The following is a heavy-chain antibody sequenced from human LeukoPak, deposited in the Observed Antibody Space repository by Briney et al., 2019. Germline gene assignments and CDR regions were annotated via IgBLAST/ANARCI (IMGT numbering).Heavy chain of an antibody. CDR2: ISSSSSYI. V-gene: IGHV3-21*01. Sequence: GGSLRHSCAASGFTFSSYSMNWVRQAPGKGLEWVSSISSSSSYIYYADSVKGRFTISRDNAKNSLYLQMNSLRAEDTAVYYCASGGNYYDSSGYYFEEYYFDYWGQGTLVTVSS. D-gene: IGHD3-22*01. J-gene: IGHJ4*02. CDR1: GFTFSSYS. CDR3: ASGGNYYDSSGYYFEEYYFDY.